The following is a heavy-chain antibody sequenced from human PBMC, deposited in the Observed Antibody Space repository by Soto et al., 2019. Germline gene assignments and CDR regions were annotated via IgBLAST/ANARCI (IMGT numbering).Heavy chain of an antibody. CDR3: ARASEDILTGPDY. Sequence: GGSLRLSCAASGFTFSSFGMHWVRQAPGKGLEWVAVISFDGSNKYYADSVKGRFTISRDNSKNTLYLQMNSLRAEDTAVYYCARASEDILTGPDYWGQGTLVTVSS. V-gene: IGHV3-30*03. CDR2: ISFDGSNK. J-gene: IGHJ4*02. CDR1: GFTFSSFG. D-gene: IGHD3-9*01.